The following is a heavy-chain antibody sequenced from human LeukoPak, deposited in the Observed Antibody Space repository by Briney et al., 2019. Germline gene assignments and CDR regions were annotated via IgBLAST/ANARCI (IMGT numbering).Heavy chain of an antibody. CDR3: ARESSGRDFFDY. Sequence: SVKVSCKASGGTFSSYAISWVRQAPGQGLEWMGGIIPIFGTANYAQKFQGRVTITADESTSTAYMELSSLRSEDTAVYYCARESSGRDFFDYWGQGTLVTVSS. CDR2: IIPIFGTA. CDR1: GGTFSSYA. D-gene: IGHD6-19*01. J-gene: IGHJ4*02. V-gene: IGHV1-69*13.